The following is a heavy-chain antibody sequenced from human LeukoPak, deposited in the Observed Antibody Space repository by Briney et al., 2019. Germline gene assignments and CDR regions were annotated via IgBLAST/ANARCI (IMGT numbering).Heavy chain of an antibody. CDR2: IYHSGST. CDR3: AGRPATYDY. V-gene: IGHV4-34*01. CDR1: GGSFSGYY. J-gene: IGHJ4*02. D-gene: IGHD2-2*01. Sequence: SETLSLTCAVYGGSFSGYYWSWIRQPPGKGLEWIGSIYHSGSTYYNPSLKSRVTISVDTSKNQFSLKLSSVTAADTAVYYCAGRPATYDYWGQGTLVTVSS.